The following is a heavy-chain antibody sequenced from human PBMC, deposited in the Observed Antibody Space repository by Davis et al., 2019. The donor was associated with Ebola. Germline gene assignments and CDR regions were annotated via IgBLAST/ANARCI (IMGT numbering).Heavy chain of an antibody. V-gene: IGHV7-4-1*02. CDR2: ITTNTANP. J-gene: IGHJ4*02. CDR3: ARGMGELALN. CDR1: GYPFTDFA. Sequence: ASVKVSCKASGYPFTDFAINWLRQAPGQRFEWMGWITTNTANPTYARGFSERFVFSLDTSVDTAFLQINNLRAEDTAIYYCARGMGELALNWGQGTLVTVSS. D-gene: IGHD3-16*01.